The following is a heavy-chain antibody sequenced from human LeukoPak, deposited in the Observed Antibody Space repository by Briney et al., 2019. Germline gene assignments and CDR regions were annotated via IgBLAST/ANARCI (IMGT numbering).Heavy chain of an antibody. V-gene: IGHV3-23*01. CDR1: GFTFSSYG. D-gene: IGHD3-22*01. J-gene: IGHJ5*02. CDR3: AKGVTMIVVVITS. Sequence: PGGSLRLSCAASGFTFSSYGMSWVRQAPGKGLEWVSAISGSGGSTYCADSVKGRFTISRDSSKNTLYLQMNSLRAEDTAVYYCAKGVTMIVVVITSWGQGTLVTVSS. CDR2: ISGSGGST.